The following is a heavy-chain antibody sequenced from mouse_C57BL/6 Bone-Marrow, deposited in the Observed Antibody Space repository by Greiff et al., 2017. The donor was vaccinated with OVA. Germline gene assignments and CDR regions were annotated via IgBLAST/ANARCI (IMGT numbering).Heavy chain of an antibody. CDR1: GFTFSSYA. Sequence: EVHVVDSGGGLVKPGGSLSLSCAVSGFTFSSYAMSWVRQTPEKRLEWVATISDGGSSTYYPANVKGRFTISRDNAKNKLYLQMNHLKSEDTARYYCARAYYGGSLFDYWGQGTLVTVSA. J-gene: IGHJ3*01. CDR3: ARAYYGGSLFDY. D-gene: IGHD1-1*01. V-gene: IGHV5-4*01. CDR2: ISDGGSST.